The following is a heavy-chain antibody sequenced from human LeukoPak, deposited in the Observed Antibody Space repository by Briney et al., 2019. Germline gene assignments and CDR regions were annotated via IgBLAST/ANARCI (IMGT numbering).Heavy chain of an antibody. Sequence: ASVKVSCKASGYTFTSYYMHWVRQAPGQGLEWMGIINPSGGSTSYAQKFQGRVTMTRDTSTSTVYMELSSLRSEDTAVYYCARYSKVGYYYYGMDVRGQGTTVTVSS. CDR1: GYTFTSYY. V-gene: IGHV1-46*01. J-gene: IGHJ6*02. CDR2: INPSGGST. CDR3: ARYSKVGYYYYGMDV. D-gene: IGHD6-13*01.